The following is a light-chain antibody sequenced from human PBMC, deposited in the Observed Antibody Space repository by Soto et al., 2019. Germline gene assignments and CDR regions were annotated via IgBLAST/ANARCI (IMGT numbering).Light chain of an antibody. Sequence: EIVMTHSPATLSVSPVERATLSCRASQSVRSNLAWYQQKPGQAPRLLIYGASTRATGIPARFSGSGSGTEFTLTITSLQSEDFAVYFCQQYNNWPFTFGPGTKVDIK. CDR1: QSVRSN. CDR2: GAS. CDR3: QQYNNWPFT. J-gene: IGKJ3*01. V-gene: IGKV3-15*01.